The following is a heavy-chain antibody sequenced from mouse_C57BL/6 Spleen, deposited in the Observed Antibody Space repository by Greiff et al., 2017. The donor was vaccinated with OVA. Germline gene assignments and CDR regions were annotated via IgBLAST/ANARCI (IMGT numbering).Heavy chain of an antibody. Sequence: QVQLKQSGAELVRPGTSVKVSCKASGYAFTNYLIEWVKQRPGQGLEWIGVINPGSGGTTYNEKFKGKATLTADKSSSTAYMQLSSLTSEDSAVYFCARRDLRGFDYWGQGTTLTVSS. CDR3: ARRDLRGFDY. V-gene: IGHV1-54*01. CDR2: INPGSGGT. CDR1: GYAFTNYL. D-gene: IGHD3-3*01. J-gene: IGHJ2*01.